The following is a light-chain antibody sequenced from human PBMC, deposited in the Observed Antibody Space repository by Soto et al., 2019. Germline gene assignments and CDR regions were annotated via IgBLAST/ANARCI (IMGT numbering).Light chain of an antibody. CDR1: QSVSSSY. Sequence: EIVLTQSPGTLSLSPGERATLSCRASQSVSSSYLAWYQQKPGQAPRLLIYGTSNRATGIPDRFSGSGSGTDFSLTISRLEPDDFAVYYCQQYEGSMVTFGPGTKVDIK. J-gene: IGKJ3*01. V-gene: IGKV3-20*01. CDR3: QQYEGSMVT. CDR2: GTS.